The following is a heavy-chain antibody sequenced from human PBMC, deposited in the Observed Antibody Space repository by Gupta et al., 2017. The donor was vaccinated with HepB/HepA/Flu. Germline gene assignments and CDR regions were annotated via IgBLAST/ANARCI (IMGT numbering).Heavy chain of an antibody. J-gene: IGHJ6*03. D-gene: IGHD6-6*01. CDR3: ARGKLFSSSSVYSYMDV. V-gene: IGHV4-34*01. CDR2: INHSGST. CDR1: GGSFSGYY. Sequence: QVQLQQWGAGLLKPSETLSLTCAVYGGSFSGYYWSWIRQPPGKGLEWIGEINHSGSTNYYPSLKSRVTISVDTSKNQFSLKLSSVTAADTAVYYCARGKLFSSSSVYSYMDVWGKGTTVTVSS.